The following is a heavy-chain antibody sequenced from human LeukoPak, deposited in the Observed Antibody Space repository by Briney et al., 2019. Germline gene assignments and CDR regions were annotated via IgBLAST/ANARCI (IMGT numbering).Heavy chain of an antibody. J-gene: IGHJ4*02. CDR2: IYYSGST. CDR3: ARDDCSGGSCYFDY. Sequence: SETLSLTCTVSGGSISSYYWSWIRQPPGKGLEWIGYIYYSGSTNHNPSLKSRVTISVDTSKNRFSLKLSSVTAADTAVYYCARDDCSGGSCYFDYWGQGTLVTVSS. D-gene: IGHD2-15*01. CDR1: GGSISSYY. V-gene: IGHV4-59*01.